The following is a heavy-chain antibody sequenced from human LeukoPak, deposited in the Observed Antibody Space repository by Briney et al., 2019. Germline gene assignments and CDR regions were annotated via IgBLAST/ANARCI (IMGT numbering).Heavy chain of an antibody. D-gene: IGHD6-13*01. CDR3: AREASGAPGTREFDY. CDR2: ISDHTGNT. CDR1: GYTFTRYG. Sequence: ASVKVSCKASGYTFTRYGISWVRQAPGQGLEWIGWISDHTGNTKYAQKAQGRVTMTTDTSTSTAYMELRSLRSDDTAVYYCAREASGAPGTREFDYWGQGTLVTVSS. J-gene: IGHJ4*02. V-gene: IGHV1-18*01.